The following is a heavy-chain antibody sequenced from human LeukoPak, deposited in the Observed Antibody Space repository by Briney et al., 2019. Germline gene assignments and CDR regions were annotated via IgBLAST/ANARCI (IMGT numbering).Heavy chain of an antibody. J-gene: IGHJ4*02. D-gene: IGHD3-3*01. Sequence: ASVKVSCKASGYTFTGYYMHWLRQAPGQRLEWMGWINPNSGGTNYAQKFQGRVTMTRDTSISTAYMELSRLRSDDTAVYYCARAPWRYDFWSGATFRPFFDHWGQGTLVTVSS. V-gene: IGHV1-2*02. CDR3: ARAPWRYDFWSGATFRPFFDH. CDR1: GYTFTGYY. CDR2: INPNSGGT.